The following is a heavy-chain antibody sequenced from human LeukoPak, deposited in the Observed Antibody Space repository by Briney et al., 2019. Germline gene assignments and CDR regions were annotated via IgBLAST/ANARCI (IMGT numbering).Heavy chain of an antibody. Sequence: GGSLRLSCEASGFTFGRSAMAWVRHTPGKGLEWFSSISSSGNTYYADSVKGRFTISRDNSKNLVNLQMNSLRAEDTAIYYCVKGRMSEDGLDFWGQGSLVTVSS. CDR3: VKGRMSEDGLDF. V-gene: IGHV3-23*01. D-gene: IGHD5-24*01. CDR2: ISSSGNT. J-gene: IGHJ4*02. CDR1: GFTFGRSA.